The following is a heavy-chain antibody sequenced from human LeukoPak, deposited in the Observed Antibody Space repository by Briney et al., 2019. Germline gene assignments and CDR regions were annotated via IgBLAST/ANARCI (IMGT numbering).Heavy chain of an antibody. J-gene: IGHJ4*02. CDR3: ARSAGIVVVPAAMPYFDY. CDR2: IIPIFGTA. CDR1: GGTFSSYA. V-gene: IGHV1-69*13. D-gene: IGHD2-2*01. Sequence: ASVKVSCKASGGTFSSYAISWVRQAPGQGLEWMGGIIPIFGTANYAQKFQGRVTITADESTSTAYMELSSLRSEDTAVYYCARSAGIVVVPAAMPYFDYWGQGTLVTVSP.